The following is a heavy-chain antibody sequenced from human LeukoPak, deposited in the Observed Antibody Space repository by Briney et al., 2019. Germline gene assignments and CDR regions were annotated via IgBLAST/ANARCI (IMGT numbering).Heavy chain of an antibody. Sequence: GESLKISCQGSGFDFPSFWISWVRQKPGKGLEWMGRIDPRDADTNYSPAFQGHVSLSVDQSNTTVYLQWSGLRASDTAVYYCARHYDYAPGTLWDQGTMVTVSS. CDR2: IDPRDADT. D-gene: IGHD3-10*01. CDR1: GFDFPSFW. V-gene: IGHV5-10-1*01. J-gene: IGHJ4*02. CDR3: ARHYDYAPGTL.